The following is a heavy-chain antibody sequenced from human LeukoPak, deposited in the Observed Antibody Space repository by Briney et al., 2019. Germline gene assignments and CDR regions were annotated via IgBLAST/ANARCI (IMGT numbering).Heavy chain of an antibody. CDR3: ARGSTMGFVLRDGYKVGSYYYDY. CDR1: GFTFNSYG. Sequence: GGSLRLSCAASGFTFNSYGMHWVRQAPGKGLEWVAMIWYDGSNENYADSVKGRFTISRDNSKNTLYLQMNSLRAEDTAVYFCARGSTMGFVLRDGYKVGSYYYDYWGQGTLVTVSS. D-gene: IGHD5-24*01. CDR2: IWYDGSNE. V-gene: IGHV3-33*01. J-gene: IGHJ4*02.